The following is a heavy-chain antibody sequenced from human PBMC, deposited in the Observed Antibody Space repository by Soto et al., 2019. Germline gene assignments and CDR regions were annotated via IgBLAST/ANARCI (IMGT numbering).Heavy chain of an antibody. CDR1: GLTFSNVW. CDR3: TTDIWPYFQSDY. D-gene: IGHD2-21*01. Sequence: VQLVESGGGFVKPGGSLILSCAASGLTFSNVWMNWVRQAPGKGLEWVGHIKSKTDGGTTDYAAPVKGRFTISRDDSKNTLYLQMNSLKIDDTGVYYCTTDIWPYFQSDYWGQGTLVTVSP. J-gene: IGHJ4*02. V-gene: IGHV3-15*07. CDR2: IKSKTDGGTT.